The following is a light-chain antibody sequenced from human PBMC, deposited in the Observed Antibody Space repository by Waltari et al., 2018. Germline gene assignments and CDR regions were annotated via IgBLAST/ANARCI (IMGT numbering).Light chain of an antibody. CDR1: QIINTF. J-gene: IGKJ2*01. CDR2: TAS. Sequence: DIQLTQSPSSLSASVGDRVTITCRASQIINTFLNWYQQKPGEAPKLLIFTASRMQGGGPSRFSGTGSGTEFSLTISSLQPDDFATYFCQQSFRIPYTFGQGTNLDI. V-gene: IGKV1-39*01. CDR3: QQSFRIPYT.